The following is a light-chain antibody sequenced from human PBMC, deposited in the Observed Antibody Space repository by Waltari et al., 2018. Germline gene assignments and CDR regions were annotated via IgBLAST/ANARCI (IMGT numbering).Light chain of an antibody. Sequence: QSVLTQPPSVSGAPGQRVAISCTGSGSNIGAGYDVHWYQQHPGKAPKLLIYVVNNRPVGVPDRFSGSQFGTSASLAITGLQAEDEADYYCQSYDPSLSVVFGGGTKLTVL. V-gene: IGLV1-40*01. CDR1: GSNIGAGYD. CDR2: VVN. J-gene: IGLJ2*01. CDR3: QSYDPSLSVV.